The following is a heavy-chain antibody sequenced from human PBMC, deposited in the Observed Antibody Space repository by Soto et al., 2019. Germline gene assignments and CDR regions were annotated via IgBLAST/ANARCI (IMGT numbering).Heavy chain of an antibody. V-gene: IGHV3-74*01. CDR1: GFPFSNYW. CDR3: AREWRHWVEETYYYYMDV. Sequence: EVHLVESGGGLVQPGGSLRVSCAASGFPFSNYWMDWVRQTPGKGLVWVARIYSDGSSTRYADSVKGRFTISRDNAKNKLFLQMNSLRVENKAVYYCAREWRHWVEETYYYYMDVWGKGTPVTVSS. D-gene: IGHD3-16*01. CDR2: IYSDGSST. J-gene: IGHJ6*03.